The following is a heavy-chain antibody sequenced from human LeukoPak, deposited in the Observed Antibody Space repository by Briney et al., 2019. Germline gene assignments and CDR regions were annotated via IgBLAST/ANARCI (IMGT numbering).Heavy chain of an antibody. CDR1: GYTLTELS. J-gene: IGHJ4*02. V-gene: IGHV1-24*01. CDR3: ARDTGFDY. CDR2: FDPEDGET. D-gene: IGHD1-14*01. Sequence: ASVKVSCKVSGYTLTELSMHWVRQAPGKGLEWMGGFDPEDGETIYAQKFQGRVTMTRDTSTSTVYMELSSLRSEDTAVYYCARDTGFDYWGQGTLVTVSS.